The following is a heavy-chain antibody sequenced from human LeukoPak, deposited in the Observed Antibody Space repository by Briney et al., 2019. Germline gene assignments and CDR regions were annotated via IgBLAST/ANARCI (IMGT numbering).Heavy chain of an antibody. CDR3: ARDGISAYCGGDCYSDYYYMDV. Sequence: SVKVSCKASGGTFSSYAISWVRQAPGQGLEWMGGIIPIFGTANYAQKFQGRVTITADKSTSTAYMELSSLRSEDTAVYYCARDGISAYCGGDCYSDYYYMDVWGKGTTVTVSS. CDR2: IIPIFGTA. V-gene: IGHV1-69*06. J-gene: IGHJ6*03. D-gene: IGHD2-21*02. CDR1: GGTFSSYA.